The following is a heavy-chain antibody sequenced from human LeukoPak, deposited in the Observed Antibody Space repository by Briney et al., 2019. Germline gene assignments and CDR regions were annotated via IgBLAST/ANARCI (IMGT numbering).Heavy chain of an antibody. CDR1: GFTFSNYW. CDR2: IKQDGSEK. CDR3: ARGRGWLEDY. D-gene: IGHD5-12*01. J-gene: IGHJ4*02. V-gene: IGHV3-7*05. Sequence: GGSLGLSCAASGFTFSNYWMNWVRQAPGKGLEWVANIKQDGSEKNHVDSVKGRFTISRDNAKNSLFLQMNSLRADDTAVYYCARGRGWLEDYWGQGTLVTVSS.